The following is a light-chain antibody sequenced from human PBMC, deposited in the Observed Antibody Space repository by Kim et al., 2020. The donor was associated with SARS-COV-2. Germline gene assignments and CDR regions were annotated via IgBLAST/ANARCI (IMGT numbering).Light chain of an antibody. CDR2: DAS. CDR3: QVRSNWPPTRT. V-gene: IGKV3-11*02. Sequence: PGESVTLSRRASEGISYLAWYQQKPGHAPRLLIYDASQRAPGIPARFSCSGSGRDFSLSISRIEPEDFAIYYCQVRSNWPPTRTFGGGTKVDIK. CDR1: EGISY. J-gene: IGKJ4*01.